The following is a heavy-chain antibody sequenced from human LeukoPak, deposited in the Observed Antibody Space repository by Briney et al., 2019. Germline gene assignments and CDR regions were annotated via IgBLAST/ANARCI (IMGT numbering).Heavy chain of an antibody. CDR1: GYSISSDYY. J-gene: IGHJ3*02. CDR3: AREVVAATGAFDI. CDR2: INHSGST. Sequence: SETLSLTCTVSGYSISSDYYWGWIRQPPGKGLEWIGTINHSGSTYKKPSLKSRVTISVDTSKNQLSLKLSSVTAADTAVYYCAREVVAATGAFDIWGQGTVV. V-gene: IGHV4-38-2*02. D-gene: IGHD2-15*01.